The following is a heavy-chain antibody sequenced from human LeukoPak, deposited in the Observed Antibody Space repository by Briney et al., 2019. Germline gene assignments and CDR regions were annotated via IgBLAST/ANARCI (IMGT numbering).Heavy chain of an antibody. CDR1: GYTFISYG. V-gene: IGHV1-18*01. D-gene: IGHD1-26*01. Sequence: GASVRVSCKASGYTFISYGISWVRQAPGQGLEWMGWISAYNGNTNYVQKLQGRVTMTRDTSTSTAYMELRSLRSDDTAVYYCARDFSSGWDLFDYGGGDTVDTVSS. CDR2: ISAYNGNT. CDR3: ARDFSSGWDLFDY. J-gene: IGHJ4*02.